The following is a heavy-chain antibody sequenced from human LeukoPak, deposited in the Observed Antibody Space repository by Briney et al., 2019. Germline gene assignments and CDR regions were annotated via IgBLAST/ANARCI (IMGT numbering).Heavy chain of an antibody. CDR3: ARRVVAATDAFDI. CDR2: IYPGDSDT. CDR1: GYSFTSYW. V-gene: IGHV5-51*01. J-gene: IGHJ3*02. Sequence: GESLKISCKGSGYSFTSYWIVWVRQMPGKGLEWMGIIYPGDSDTRYSPSFQGQVTISADKSISTAYLQWSSLKASDTAMYYCARRVVAATDAFDIWGQGTMVTVSS. D-gene: IGHD2-15*01.